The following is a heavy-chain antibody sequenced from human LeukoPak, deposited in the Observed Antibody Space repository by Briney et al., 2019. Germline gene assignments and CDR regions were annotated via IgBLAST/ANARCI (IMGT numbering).Heavy chain of an antibody. D-gene: IGHD2-2*01. V-gene: IGHV4-34*01. J-gene: IGHJ5*02. CDR1: GGSFSGYY. CDR2: INHSGGT. Sequence: SETLSLTCAAYGGSFSGYYWNWIRQPPGKGLEWIGEINHSGGTNYNPSLKSRVTISVDTSKKQFSLNLSSVTAADTAVYYCARRYCSSTSCPQFNTWGQGALVTVSS. CDR3: ARRYCSSTSCPQFNT.